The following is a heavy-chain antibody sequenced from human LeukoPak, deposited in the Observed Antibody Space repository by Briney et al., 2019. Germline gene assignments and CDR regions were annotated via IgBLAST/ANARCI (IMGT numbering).Heavy chain of an antibody. CDR2: IIDSGNSI. D-gene: IGHD1-26*01. CDR3: AKDPIFSGSYGVFDY. J-gene: IGHJ4*02. V-gene: IGHV3-23*01. CDR1: GFTFSSCA. Sequence: GGSLRLSCAASGFTFSSCAMGWVRQAPGKGLEWVSTIIDSGNSIYYADSAEGRFTISRDNSKNTLYLQMNSLRAGDTAVYYCAKDPIFSGSYGVFDYWGLGTLVTVSS.